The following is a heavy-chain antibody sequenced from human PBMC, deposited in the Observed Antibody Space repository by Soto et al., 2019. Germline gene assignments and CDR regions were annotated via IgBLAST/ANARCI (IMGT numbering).Heavy chain of an antibody. D-gene: IGHD5-12*01. CDR3: AREPYGGYVYYYYYGMDV. CDR2: INSDGSST. CDR1: GFTFSSYW. J-gene: IGHJ6*02. V-gene: IGHV3-74*01. Sequence: EVQLVESGGGLVQPGGSLRLSCAASGFTFSSYWMHWVRQAPGKGLVWVSRINSDGSSTSYADSVKGRFTISRDNAKNTLYLQMNSLRAEDTAVYYCAREPYGGYVYYYYYGMDVWGQGTTVTVSS.